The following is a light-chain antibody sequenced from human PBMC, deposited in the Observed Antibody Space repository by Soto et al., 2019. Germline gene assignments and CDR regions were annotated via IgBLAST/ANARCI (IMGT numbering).Light chain of an antibody. CDR1: SCDVGGYNY. V-gene: IGLV2-11*01. J-gene: IGLJ1*01. Sequence: QSVLTQPRSVSGSPGQSVTISCTGTSCDVGGYNYVSWYQQHPGKAPKLMIYDVSKRPSGVPDRFSGSKSGNTASLTISGLQAEDEAAYYCCSYAGSYVFRPGTKVTVL. CDR2: DVS. CDR3: CSYAGSYV.